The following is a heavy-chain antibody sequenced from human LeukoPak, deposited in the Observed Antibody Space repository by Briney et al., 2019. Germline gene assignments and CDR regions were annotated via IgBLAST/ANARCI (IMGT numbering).Heavy chain of an antibody. V-gene: IGHV3-23*01. CDR3: ARDLGWFHFDS. CDR1: GFTFSSYA. CDR2: ISGSGGST. J-gene: IGHJ4*02. Sequence: PGGSLRLSCAASGFTFSSYAMSWVRQAPGKGLKWVSAISGSGGSTYYADSVKGRFTISRDNAKNSLFLQMNSVRAEDTAIYYCARDLGWFHFDSWGQGTLVTVSS. D-gene: IGHD2-15*01.